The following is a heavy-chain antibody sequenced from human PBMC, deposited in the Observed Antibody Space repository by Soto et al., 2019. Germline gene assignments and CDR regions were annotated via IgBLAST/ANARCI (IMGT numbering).Heavy chain of an antibody. V-gene: IGHV4-39*01. CDR3: ARHGTGYYDSSGYSRAYYYFDY. CDR2: IYYSGST. J-gene: IGHJ4*02. CDR1: GGSISSSSYY. Sequence: QLQLQESGPGLVKPSETLSLTCTVSGGSISSSSYYWGWIRQPPGKGLEWIGSIYYSGSTYYNPSLKGRVTISVDTSKNQFSLKLSSVTAADTAVYYCARHGTGYYDSSGYSRAYYYFDYWGQGTLVTVSS. D-gene: IGHD3-22*01.